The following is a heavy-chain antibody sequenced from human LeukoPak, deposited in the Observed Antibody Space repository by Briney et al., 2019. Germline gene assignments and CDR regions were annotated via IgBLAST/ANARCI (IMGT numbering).Heavy chain of an antibody. CDR2: IWYDGSNK. CDR3: ARNHGYYDILTGSGYFDY. D-gene: IGHD3-9*01. V-gene: IGHV3-33*01. Sequence: PGGSLRLSCAASGFTFSSYGMHWVRQAPGKGLEWVAVIWYDGSNKYYADSVKGRFTISRDNSKNTLYLQMNSLRAEDTAVYHCARNHGYYDILTGSGYFDYWGQGTLVTVSS. J-gene: IGHJ4*02. CDR1: GFTFSSYG.